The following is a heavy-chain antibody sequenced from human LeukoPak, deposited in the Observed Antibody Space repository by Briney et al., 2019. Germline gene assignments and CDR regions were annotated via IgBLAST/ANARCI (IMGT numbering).Heavy chain of an antibody. CDR1: GFTFSNAW. CDR3: ARSGHSSGWDNNRYFYSGMDV. CDR2: ISHVGSDQ. J-gene: IGHJ6*02. V-gene: IGHV3-30-3*01. D-gene: IGHD6-19*01. Sequence: GGSLRLSCAASGFTFSNAWMSWVRQAPGKGLEWVAVISHVGSDQYYADSLKGRFTISRDISKNTLFLQMNSLRAEDTAVYYCARSGHSSGWDNNRYFYSGMDVWGQGTTVTV.